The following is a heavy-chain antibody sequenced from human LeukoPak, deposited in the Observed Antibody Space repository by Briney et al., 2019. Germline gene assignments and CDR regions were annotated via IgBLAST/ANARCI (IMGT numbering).Heavy chain of an antibody. D-gene: IGHD4-11*01. Sequence: GRSLRLTCAASGFTFSSYAMHWVRQAPGKGLEWVAVISYDGSNKYYADSVKGRFTISRDNSKNTLYLQMNSLRAEDTAVYYCAREGRPYSSYIWSRWVEPKGMDVWGQGTTVTVSS. J-gene: IGHJ6*02. V-gene: IGHV3-30-3*01. CDR3: AREGRPYSSYIWSRWVEPKGMDV. CDR1: GFTFSSYA. CDR2: ISYDGSNK.